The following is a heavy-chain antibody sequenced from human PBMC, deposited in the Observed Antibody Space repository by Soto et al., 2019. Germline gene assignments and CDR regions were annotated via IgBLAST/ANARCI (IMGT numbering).Heavy chain of an antibody. Sequence: SETLSLTCTVSGGSISNAAYSWSWIRQPPGKGLEWIGYIYPSGMPFYNPSLRSRVTISIDRSNDQFSLNLKSVTAADTAVYYCARERGVYGLFDHWGQGTLVTVSS. V-gene: IGHV4-30-2*01. CDR2: IYPSGMP. CDR1: GGSISNAAYS. J-gene: IGHJ4*02. CDR3: ARERGVYGLFDH. D-gene: IGHD3-10*01.